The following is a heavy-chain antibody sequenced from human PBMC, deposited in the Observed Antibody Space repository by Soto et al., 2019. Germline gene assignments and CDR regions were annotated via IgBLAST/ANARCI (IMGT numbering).Heavy chain of an antibody. CDR3: ARLEGLATISCYFDF. D-gene: IGHD3-9*01. CDR1: DDSINSDKYY. V-gene: IGHV4-39*01. Sequence: QLQLQESGPGLVKPSETLSLTCSVSDDSINSDKYYWGWIRQPPGKGLEWIGSIYYRGNAYYNPSLQTRVTISLDKSRSQLSLKLNSVTAADSAVYFCARLEGLATISCYFDFWGPGALVTVSS. CDR2: IYYRGNA. J-gene: IGHJ4*02.